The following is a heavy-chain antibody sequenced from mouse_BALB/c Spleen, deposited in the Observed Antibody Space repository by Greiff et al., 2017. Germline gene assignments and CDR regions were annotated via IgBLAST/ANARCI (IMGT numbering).Heavy chain of an antibody. CDR3: AREGNYRHYYAMDY. CDR2: ISSGGSYT. CDR1: GFTFSSYG. Sequence: EVQRVESGGDLVKPGGSLKLSCAASGFTFSSYGMSWVRQTPDKRLEWVATISSGGSYTYYPDSVKGRFTISRDNAKNTLYLQMSSLKSEDTAMYYCAREGNYRHYYAMDYWGQGTSVTVSS. V-gene: IGHV5-6*01. D-gene: IGHD2-14*01. J-gene: IGHJ4*01.